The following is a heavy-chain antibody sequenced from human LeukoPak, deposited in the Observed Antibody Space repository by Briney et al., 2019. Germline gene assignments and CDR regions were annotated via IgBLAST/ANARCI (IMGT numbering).Heavy chain of an antibody. J-gene: IGHJ4*02. CDR3: ARGELGDRSGFAHFDS. D-gene: IGHD3-22*01. Sequence: GASVKVSCKASGYPLTDYYIHWVRQAPGQGLEWMGYIDPKKTVSKYAEIFQGRVTMTRDTSLSTVYMVLNGLRSDDTATYFCARGELGDRSGFAHFDSWGQGTLVTVSS. V-gene: IGHV1-2*02. CDR1: GYPLTDYY. CDR2: IDPKKTVS.